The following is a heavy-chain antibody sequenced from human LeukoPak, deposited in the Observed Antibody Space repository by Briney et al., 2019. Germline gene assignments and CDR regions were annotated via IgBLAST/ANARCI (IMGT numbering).Heavy chain of an antibody. V-gene: IGHV3-74*01. CDR1: GFTFRNYW. D-gene: IGHD3-22*01. J-gene: IGHJ4*02. CDR2: IKGDGSHT. CDR3: AKDYYDSSGYFYFDY. Sequence: HPGGSLRLSCAASGFTFRNYWMHWIRQAPGKGLVWVSRIKGDGSHTIYADSVKGRFTISRDNAKNSLYLQMNSLRAEDTALYYCAKDYYDSSGYFYFDYWGQGTLVTVSS.